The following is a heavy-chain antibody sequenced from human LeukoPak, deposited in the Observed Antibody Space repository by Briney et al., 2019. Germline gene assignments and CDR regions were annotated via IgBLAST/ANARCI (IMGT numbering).Heavy chain of an antibody. Sequence: ASVKVSCKASGGTLSSYAISWVRQAPGQGLEWMGGIIPIFGTANYAQKFQGRVTITADESTSTAYMELSSLRSEDTAVYYCASEVITFGGVIVRTYYFDYWGQGTLVTVSS. V-gene: IGHV1-69*13. D-gene: IGHD3-16*02. CDR1: GGTLSSYA. CDR3: ASEVITFGGVIVRTYYFDY. J-gene: IGHJ4*02. CDR2: IIPIFGTA.